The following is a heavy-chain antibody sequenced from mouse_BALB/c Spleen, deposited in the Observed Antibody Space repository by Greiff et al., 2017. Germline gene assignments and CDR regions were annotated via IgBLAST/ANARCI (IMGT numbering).Heavy chain of an antibody. Sequence: EVMLVESGGGLVQPGGSMKLSCVASGFTFSNYWMNWVRQSPEKGLEWVAEIRLKSNNYATHYAESVKGRFTISRDDSKSSVYLQMNNLRAEDTGIYYCTGGGYDWFAYWGQGTLVTVSA. V-gene: IGHV6-6*02. CDR3: TGGGYDWFAY. CDR1: GFTFSNYW. D-gene: IGHD2-2*01. J-gene: IGHJ3*01. CDR2: IRLKSNNYAT.